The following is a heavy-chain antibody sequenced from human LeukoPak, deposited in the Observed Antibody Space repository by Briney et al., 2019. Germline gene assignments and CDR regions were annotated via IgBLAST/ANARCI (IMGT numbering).Heavy chain of an antibody. V-gene: IGHV4-30-4*08. CDR1: GGSISSGDYY. Sequence: PSQTLSLTCTVSGGSISSGDYYWSWIRQPPGKGLEWIGYIYYSGSTYYNPSLKSRVTISVDTSKNQFSLKLSSVTAADTAVYYCARDQGVFGVAGGESYWFDPWGQGTLVTVSS. CDR2: IYYSGST. D-gene: IGHD3-3*01. CDR3: ARDQGVFGVAGGESYWFDP. J-gene: IGHJ5*02.